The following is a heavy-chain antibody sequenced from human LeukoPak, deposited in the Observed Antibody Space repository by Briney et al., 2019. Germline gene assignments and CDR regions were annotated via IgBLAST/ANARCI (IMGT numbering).Heavy chain of an antibody. CDR3: ARAIYGDYSFDY. J-gene: IGHJ4*02. CDR2: IYSGGST. V-gene: IGHV3-53*05. Sequence: GGSLRLSCAASGFTVSSNYMSWVRKAPGKGLEWVSVIYSGGSTFYAESVKGRFTISRDNSKNTVYLQMNSLTTEDTAVYYCARAIYGDYSFDYWGQGTLVTVSS. D-gene: IGHD4-17*01. CDR1: GFTVSSNY.